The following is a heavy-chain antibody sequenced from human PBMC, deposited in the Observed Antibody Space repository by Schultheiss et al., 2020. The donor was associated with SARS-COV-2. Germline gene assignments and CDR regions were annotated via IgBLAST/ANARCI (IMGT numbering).Heavy chain of an antibody. CDR2: ISSSSSTI. D-gene: IGHD2-15*01. CDR1: GFIFSSFT. Sequence: GGSLRLSCETSGFIFSSFTMTWVRQAPGKGLEWVSYISSSSSTIYYADSVKGRFTISRDNAKNSLYLQMNSLRAEDTAVYYCARDIVVVVAATPHHGMDVWGQGTTVTVSS. V-gene: IGHV3-48*01. CDR3: ARDIVVVVAATPHHGMDV. J-gene: IGHJ6*02.